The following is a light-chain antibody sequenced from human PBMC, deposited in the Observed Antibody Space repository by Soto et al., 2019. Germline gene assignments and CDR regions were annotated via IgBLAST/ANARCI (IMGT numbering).Light chain of an antibody. CDR3: QKYNSAPRT. CDR2: AAS. J-gene: IGKJ1*01. V-gene: IGKV1-27*01. CDR1: QGMSNY. Sequence: DIQMTQSPSSLSASVGDRVTITCRASQGMSNYLAWYQQKPGKVPKLLLYAASTLQSGVPSRFSGSGSGTDFTLTISSLQPEDVATYYCQKYNSAPRTFGQGTKVEI.